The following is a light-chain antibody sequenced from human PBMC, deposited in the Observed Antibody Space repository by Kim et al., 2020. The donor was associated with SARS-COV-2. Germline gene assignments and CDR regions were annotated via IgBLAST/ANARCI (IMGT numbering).Light chain of an antibody. Sequence: QSALTQPASVSGSPGQSITISCTGTSSDVGGYNYVSWYQQHPGKAPKLMIYDVSNRPSGVSNRFSGSKSGNTASLTISGLQAEDEADYYCCAYAGRNILLFGGGTQLTVL. CDR3: CAYAGRNILL. CDR1: SSDVGGYNY. V-gene: IGLV2-14*03. CDR2: DVS. J-gene: IGLJ2*01.